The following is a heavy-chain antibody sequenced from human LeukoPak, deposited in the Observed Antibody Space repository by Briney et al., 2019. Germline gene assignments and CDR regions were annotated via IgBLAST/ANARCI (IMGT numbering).Heavy chain of an antibody. D-gene: IGHD2-21*02. CDR1: GGSISSYY. CDR3: ARAEAPYCGGDCYFWFDP. V-gene: IGHV4-59*01. Sequence: PSETLSLTCTVSGGSISSYYWSWIRQPPGKGLEWIGYICYSGSTNYNPSLKSRVTLSVDTSKNQFSLKLSSVTAADTAVYYCARAEAPYCGGDCYFWFDPWGQGTLVTVSS. CDR2: ICYSGST. J-gene: IGHJ5*02.